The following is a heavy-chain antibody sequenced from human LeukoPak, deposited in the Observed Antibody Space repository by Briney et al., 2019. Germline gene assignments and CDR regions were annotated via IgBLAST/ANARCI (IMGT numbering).Heavy chain of an antibody. CDR1: GYTLTELS. Sequence: ASVKVSCKVSGYTLTELSMHWVRQAPGKGLEWMGIINPSGGSTSYAQKFQGRVTMTRDTSTSTVYMELSSLRSEDTAVYYCARGGEYYGSGSYYNLDYWGQGTLVTVSS. J-gene: IGHJ4*02. V-gene: IGHV1-46*01. D-gene: IGHD3-10*01. CDR3: ARGGEYYGSGSYYNLDY. CDR2: INPSGGST.